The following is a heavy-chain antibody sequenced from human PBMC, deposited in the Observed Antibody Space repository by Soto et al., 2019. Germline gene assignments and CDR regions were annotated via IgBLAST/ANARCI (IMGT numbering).Heavy chain of an antibody. D-gene: IGHD6-13*01. CDR2: ISGSGGST. CDR3: AKALGYSSSWYHYYGMDV. Sequence: AGSLRLSCAASGFTFSSYAMSWVRQAPGKGLEWVSAISGSGGSTYYADSVKGRFTISRDNSKNTLYLQMNSLRAEDTAVYYCAKALGYSSSWYHYYGMDVWGQGTTVTVSS. CDR1: GFTFSSYA. V-gene: IGHV3-23*01. J-gene: IGHJ6*02.